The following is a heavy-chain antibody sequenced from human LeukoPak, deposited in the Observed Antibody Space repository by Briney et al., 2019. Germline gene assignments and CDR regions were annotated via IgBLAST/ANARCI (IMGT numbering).Heavy chain of an antibody. J-gene: IGHJ6*02. CDR2: IIPILGIA. V-gene: IGHV1-69*04. CDR3: AAIAVAGDYYYGMDV. D-gene: IGHD6-19*01. CDR1: GGTCSSYA. Sequence: ASVKVSCKASGGTCSSYAISWVRQAPGQGLEWMGRIIPILGIANYAQKFQGRVTITADKSTSTAYMELSSLRSEDTAVYYCAAIAVAGDYYYGMDVWGQGTTVTVSS.